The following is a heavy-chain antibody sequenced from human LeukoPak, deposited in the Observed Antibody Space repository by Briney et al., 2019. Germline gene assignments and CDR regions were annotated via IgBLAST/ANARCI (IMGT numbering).Heavy chain of an antibody. V-gene: IGHV4-34*01. D-gene: IGHD3-22*01. J-gene: IGHJ4*02. CDR2: INHSGST. CDR3: ARAWGHSSGYPNYDY. Sequence: SETLSLTCAVYGGSFSGYYWSWIRQPPGKGLEWIGEINHSGSTNYNPSLKSRVTISVDTSKNQFSLKLSSVTAADTAVYYCARAWGHSSGYPNYDYWGQGTLVTVSS. CDR1: GGSFSGYY.